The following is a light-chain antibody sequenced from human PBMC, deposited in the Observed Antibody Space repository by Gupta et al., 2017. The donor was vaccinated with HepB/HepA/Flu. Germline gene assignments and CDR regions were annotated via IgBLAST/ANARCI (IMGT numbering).Light chain of an antibody. J-gene: IGKJ4*01. Sequence: DTVITQSPASLAVSPGAWATINCKSSQSVLYSSNNRNYLSCFQQKPGQPPKLLIYWASTRESGVPDRFSGSGSGTDFTLTISSLRAEDVAVYYCQQCYSSPLTFGGGTKVEIK. V-gene: IGKV4-1*01. CDR2: WAS. CDR1: QSVLYSSNNRNY. CDR3: QQCYSSPLT.